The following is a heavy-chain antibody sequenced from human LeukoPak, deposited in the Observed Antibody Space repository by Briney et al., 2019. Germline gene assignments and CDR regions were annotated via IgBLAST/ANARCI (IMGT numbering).Heavy chain of an antibody. D-gene: IGHD3-10*01. CDR2: IIPILGIA. V-gene: IGHV1-69*04. CDR3: ARASQDYYGSGSYYRGGDAFDI. J-gene: IGHJ3*02. Sequence: SVKVSCKTSGGTFLNYAISWVRQAPGQGLEWMGRIIPILGIANYAQKFQARVTLTADKSTSTAYMELSSLRSDDTAVCYCARASQDYYGSGSYYRGGDAFDIWGQGTMVTVSS. CDR1: GGTFLNYA.